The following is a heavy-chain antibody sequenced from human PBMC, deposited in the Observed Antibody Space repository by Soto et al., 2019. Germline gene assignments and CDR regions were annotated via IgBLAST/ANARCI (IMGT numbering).Heavy chain of an antibody. CDR2: IIPIFGTA. Sequence: SVKVSCKASGGTFRSYAISWVRQAPGQGLEWMGGIIPIFGTANYAQKFQGRVTITADESTSTAYMELSSLRSEDTAVYYCARGHYYGSGSYSPNSAVRDYYYYCMDVWGKGTTVTVSS. J-gene: IGHJ6*03. D-gene: IGHD3-10*01. CDR1: GGTFRSYA. CDR3: ARGHYYGSGSYSPNSAVRDYYYYCMDV. V-gene: IGHV1-69*13.